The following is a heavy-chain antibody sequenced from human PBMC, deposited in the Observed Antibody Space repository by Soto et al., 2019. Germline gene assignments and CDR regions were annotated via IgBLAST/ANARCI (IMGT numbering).Heavy chain of an antibody. J-gene: IGHJ4*02. Sequence: PGGSLRLSCAASGFTSSSYAMSWVRQAPGKGLEWVSAISGSGSNTYYADSVKGRFTISRDNSKNTLFLQMNSLRAEDTAVYYCAREDYYDSSGYYGYWGQGTLVTVSS. CDR1: GFTSSSYA. D-gene: IGHD3-22*01. CDR3: AREDYYDSSGYYGY. V-gene: IGHV3-23*01. CDR2: ISGSGSNT.